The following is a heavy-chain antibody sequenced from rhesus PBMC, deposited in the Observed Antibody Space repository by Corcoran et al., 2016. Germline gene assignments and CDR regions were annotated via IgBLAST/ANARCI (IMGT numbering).Heavy chain of an antibody. CDR3: ARGVAAAGPYFDY. CDR1: GVRMSDSYD. D-gene: IGHD6-31*01. J-gene: IGHJ4*01. Sequence: QVQLQESGPGLVKPSETLSLTCAVSGVRMSDSYDGNWLRQPPGQGLEGIGNIYGSSWRTYYNPSLKSRVTISTDTSKNQFSLKLSSVTAAYTAVYYCARGVAAAGPYFDYWGQGVLVTVSS. V-gene: IGHV4S7*01. CDR2: IYGSSWRT.